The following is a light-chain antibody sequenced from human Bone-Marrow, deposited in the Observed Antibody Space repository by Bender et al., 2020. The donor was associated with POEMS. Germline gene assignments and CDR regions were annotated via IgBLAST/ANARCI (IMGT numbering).Light chain of an antibody. V-gene: IGLV1-44*01. J-gene: IGLJ2*01. CDR3: ATWDAKLSGPYVV. Sequence: QSVLTQPPSASGTPGQRVTISCSGSSSNIGSNTVNWYQHLPGTAPKLLIYNTDQRPAGVPDRISGSKSGTSASLAISGLRSEDEADYYCATWDAKLSGPYVVFGGGTKLTVL. CDR1: SSNIGSNT. CDR2: NTD.